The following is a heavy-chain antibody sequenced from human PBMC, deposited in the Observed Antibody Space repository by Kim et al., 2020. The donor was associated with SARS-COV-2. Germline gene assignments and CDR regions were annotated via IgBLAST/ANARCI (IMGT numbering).Heavy chain of an antibody. V-gene: IGHV3-23*01. J-gene: IGHJ4*02. Sequence: YSAPMNDRVTISRDNPRTTLSLQINSLRAEETAVYYCAKDRGYSYGVFDYWGQGTLVTVSS. CDR3: AKDRGYSYGVFDY. D-gene: IGHD5-18*01.